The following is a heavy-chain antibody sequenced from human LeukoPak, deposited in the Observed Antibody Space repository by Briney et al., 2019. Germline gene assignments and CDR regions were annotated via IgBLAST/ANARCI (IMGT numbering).Heavy chain of an antibody. CDR1: GFTFSSYA. V-gene: IGHV3-30*18. J-gene: IGHJ4*02. CDR2: ISYDGSNK. CDR3: ANSDSSGYPLDY. D-gene: IGHD3-22*01. Sequence: GGSLRLSCAASGFTFSSYAMSWVRQAPGKGLEWVAVISYDGSNKYYADSVKGRFTISRDNSKNTLYLQMNSLRAEDTAVYYCANSDSSGYPLDYWGQGTLVTVSS.